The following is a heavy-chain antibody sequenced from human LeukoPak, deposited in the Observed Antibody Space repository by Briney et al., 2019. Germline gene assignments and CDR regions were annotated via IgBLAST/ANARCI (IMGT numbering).Heavy chain of an antibody. CDR1: GGSISSSNW. CDR3: ARVMIAVAGTFYFDY. Sequence: SETLSLTCAVSGGSISSSNWWSWVRQPPGKGLEWIGEIYHSGSTNYNPSLKSRVTISVDKSKNQFSLKLSSVTAADTAVYYCARVMIAVAGTFYFDYWGQGTLVTVSS. V-gene: IGHV4-4*02. CDR2: IYHSGST. D-gene: IGHD6-19*01. J-gene: IGHJ4*02.